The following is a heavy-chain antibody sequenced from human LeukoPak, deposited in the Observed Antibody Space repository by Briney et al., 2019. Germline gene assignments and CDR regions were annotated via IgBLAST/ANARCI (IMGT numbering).Heavy chain of an antibody. D-gene: IGHD4-23*01. CDR2: IDWDDDK. V-gene: IGHV2-70*11. Sequence: ESGPTLVNPTQTLTLTCTFSGFSLSTSGMCVTWIRQAPGKALEWLARIDWDDDKYYTTSLKTRLTISQDTSKNQVVLTMTNMDPVDTATYYCARLTTVVIRDAFDIWGQGTMVTVSS. J-gene: IGHJ3*02. CDR3: ARLTTVVIRDAFDI. CDR1: GFSLSTSGMC.